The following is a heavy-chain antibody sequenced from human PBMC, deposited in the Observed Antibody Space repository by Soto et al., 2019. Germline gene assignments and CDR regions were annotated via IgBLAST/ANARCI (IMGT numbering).Heavy chain of an antibody. J-gene: IGHJ4*02. CDR3: AREGYGDYGKPFDY. D-gene: IGHD4-17*01. CDR1: GGPFSNYA. V-gene: IGHV1-69*01. Sequence: QVQLVQSGAEVKKPGSSVKVSCKASGGPFSNYAISWVRQAPGQGLEWMGGIIPLFGTANYAQKFQGRVTITADESTSTAYMDLISLRSEDTAVYYGAREGYGDYGKPFDYWGQGTLVTVSS. CDR2: IIPLFGTA.